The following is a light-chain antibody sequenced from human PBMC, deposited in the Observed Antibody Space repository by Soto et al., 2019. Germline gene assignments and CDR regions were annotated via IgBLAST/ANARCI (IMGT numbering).Light chain of an antibody. V-gene: IGKV3-15*01. CDR2: GAS. CDR3: QQYNTWPPT. J-gene: IGKJ1*01. Sequence: EIVMTQSPATVSVSPGERVTLSCRASQSVSSNLAWYQQKPGQAPRLLISGASTRATGVPARFSGSGPGTEFTLTISSLQAEDFAIYYCQQYNTWPPTFGQGTKVDIK. CDR1: QSVSSN.